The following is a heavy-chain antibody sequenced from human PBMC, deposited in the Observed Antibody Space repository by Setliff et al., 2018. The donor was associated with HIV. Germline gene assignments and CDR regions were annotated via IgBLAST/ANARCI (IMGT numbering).Heavy chain of an antibody. Sequence: PSETLSLTCAVYGGSFSGYYWSWIRQPPGKGLEWIGEINHSGSTNYNPSLKSRVTISVDTSKNQFSLKLSSVTAADTAVYYCARFPVLGGMDVWGQGTTVTVSS. CDR3: ARFPVLGGMDV. J-gene: IGHJ6*02. D-gene: IGHD1-20*01. CDR1: GGSFSGYY. CDR2: INHSGST. V-gene: IGHV4-34*01.